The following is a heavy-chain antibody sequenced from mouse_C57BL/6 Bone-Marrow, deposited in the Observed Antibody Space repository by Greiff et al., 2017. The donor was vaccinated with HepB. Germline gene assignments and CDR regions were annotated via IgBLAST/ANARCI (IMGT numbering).Heavy chain of an antibody. CDR2: IHPNSGST. Sequence: VQLQQPGAELVKPGASVKLSCKASGYTFTSYWMHWVKQRPGQGLEWIGMIHPNSGSTNYNEKFKSKATLTVDKSSSTAYMQLSSLPSEVSAVYFCASYYYGSSYEAYWGQGTLVTF. CDR3: ASYYYGSSYEAY. J-gene: IGHJ3*01. V-gene: IGHV1-64*01. CDR1: GYTFTSYW. D-gene: IGHD1-1*01.